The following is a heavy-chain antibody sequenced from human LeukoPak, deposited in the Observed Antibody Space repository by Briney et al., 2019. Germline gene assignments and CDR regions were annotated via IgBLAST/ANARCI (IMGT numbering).Heavy chain of an antibody. CDR2: ILTSGST. CDR3: AREGGLRYFDWLFDYFDY. CDR1: GDSISSYY. D-gene: IGHD3-9*01. V-gene: IGHV4-4*07. J-gene: IGHJ4*02. Sequence: SETLSLTCTVSGDSISSYYWSWIRQPAGKGLEWIGHILTSGSTNYNPSLKSRVTISVDTSKNQFSLKLSSVTAADTAVYYCAREGGLRYFDWLFDYFDYWGQGTLVTVSS.